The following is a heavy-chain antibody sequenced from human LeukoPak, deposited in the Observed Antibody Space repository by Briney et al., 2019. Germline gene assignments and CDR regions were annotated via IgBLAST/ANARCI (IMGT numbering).Heavy chain of an antibody. D-gene: IGHD6-19*01. Sequence: ASVKVSCKASGYTFTSYDINWVRQATGQGLEWKGWMNPNSGNTGYAQKFQGRVTMTRNTSISTAYMELSSLRSEDTAVYYCARGGGSSGWNYYYYYGMDVWGQGTTVTVSS. CDR3: ARGGGSSGWNYYYYYGMDV. V-gene: IGHV1-8*01. CDR2: MNPNSGNT. CDR1: GYTFTSYD. J-gene: IGHJ6*02.